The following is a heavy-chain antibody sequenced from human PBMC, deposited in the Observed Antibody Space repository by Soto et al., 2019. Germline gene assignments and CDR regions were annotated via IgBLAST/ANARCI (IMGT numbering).Heavy chain of an antibody. V-gene: IGHV3-48*01. Sequence: EVQLMESGGGLVQPGGSLRLSCAASGFTFSSYSMNWVRQAPGKGLEWVSYISSSRSTIYYADSVKGRFTISRDNAKNSLYLQMNSLRAEDTAVYYCARDCPGSSTTCYGNEWFDSWGQGTLVTVSS. J-gene: IGHJ5*01. CDR2: ISSSRSTI. CDR1: GFTFSSYS. CDR3: ARDCPGSSTTCYGNEWFDS. D-gene: IGHD2-2*01.